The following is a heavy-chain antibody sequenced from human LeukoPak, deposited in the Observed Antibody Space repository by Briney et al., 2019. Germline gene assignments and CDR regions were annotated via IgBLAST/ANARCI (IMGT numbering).Heavy chain of an antibody. V-gene: IGHV4-39*07. Sequence: SETLSLTCTVSGDSISTSYSYWSWIRQPPGKGLEWIGSIYYSWSTYYNPSLKSRVTISVDTSKNQFSLKLSSVTAADTAVYYCATRPYYGGHRKNWFDPWGQGTLVTVSS. J-gene: IGHJ5*02. D-gene: IGHD4-23*01. CDR1: GDSISTSYSY. CDR2: IYYSWST. CDR3: ATRPYYGGHRKNWFDP.